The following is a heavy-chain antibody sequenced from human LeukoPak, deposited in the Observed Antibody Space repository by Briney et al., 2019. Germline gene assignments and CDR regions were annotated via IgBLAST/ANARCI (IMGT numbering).Heavy chain of an antibody. V-gene: IGHV1-46*01. CDR2: INPSGGST. CDR1: GYTFTGYY. CDR3: ARGGVMIFDAFDI. Sequence: GASVKVSCKASGYTFTGYYLHWVRQAPGQGLEWMGIINPSGGSTSYAQKFQGRVTMTRDTSTSTVYMELSSLRSEDTAVYYCARGGVMIFDAFDIWGQGTMVTVSS. J-gene: IGHJ3*02. D-gene: IGHD3-16*01.